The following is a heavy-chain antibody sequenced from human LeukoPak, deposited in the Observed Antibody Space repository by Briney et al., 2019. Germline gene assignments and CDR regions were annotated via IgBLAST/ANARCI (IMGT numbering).Heavy chain of an antibody. CDR3: AKVQFNWGPIDY. Sequence: GGSLRLSCAASGFTFSNFAIRWVRQVPGKGLEWVSSIDGSGDKTHYPDSVRGRFTVSRDNSKNTLYLQMNSLRVEDTATYFCAKVQFNWGPIDYWGQGTPFIVSS. D-gene: IGHD7-27*01. CDR1: GFTFSNFA. V-gene: IGHV3-23*01. J-gene: IGHJ4*02. CDR2: IDGSGDKT.